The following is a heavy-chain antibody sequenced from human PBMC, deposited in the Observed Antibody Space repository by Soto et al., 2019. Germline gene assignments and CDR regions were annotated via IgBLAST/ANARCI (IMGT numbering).Heavy chain of an antibody. CDR3: ARQTTIIMPRGVVSTYGGPFDP. V-gene: IGHV4-31*03. CDR1: GDSITSGGYY. D-gene: IGHD3-10*01. J-gene: IGHJ5*02. CDR2: VYHSGST. Sequence: QVQLQVSGPGLVKPSQTLSLTCNVSGDSITSGGYYWSWIRQQPGKGMEWIGYVYHSGSTYYHPCLKNRVTISVDTSKNQFSLNLSSVTVADTAVYYCARQTTIIMPRGVVSTYGGPFDPWGQGTLVTVSS.